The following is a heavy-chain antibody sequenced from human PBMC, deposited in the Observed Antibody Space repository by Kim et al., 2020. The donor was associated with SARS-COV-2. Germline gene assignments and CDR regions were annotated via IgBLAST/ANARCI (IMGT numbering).Heavy chain of an antibody. Sequence: SETLSLTCTVSGGSISSSSYYWGWIRQPPGKGLEWIGSIYYSGSTYYNPSLKSRVTISVDTSKNQFSLKLSSVTAADTAVYYCARHDEDYYYYYYGMDVWGQGTTVTVSS. J-gene: IGHJ6*02. CDR3: ARHDEDYYYYYYGMDV. CDR1: GGSISSSSYY. V-gene: IGHV4-39*01. CDR2: IYYSGST.